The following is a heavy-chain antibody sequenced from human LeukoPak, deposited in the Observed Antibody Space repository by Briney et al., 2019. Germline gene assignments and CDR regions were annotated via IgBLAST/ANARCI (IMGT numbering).Heavy chain of an antibody. CDR1: GGSISSHY. CDR3: ARVVRIAARPGAFDI. J-gene: IGHJ3*02. D-gene: IGHD6-6*01. CDR2: IYYSGST. V-gene: IGHV4-59*11. Sequence: SETLSLTCTVSGGSISSHYWSWIRQPPGKGLEWIGYIYYSGSTYYNPSLKSRVTISVDTSKNQFSLKLSSVTAADTAVYYCARVVRIAARPGAFDIWGQGTMVTVSS.